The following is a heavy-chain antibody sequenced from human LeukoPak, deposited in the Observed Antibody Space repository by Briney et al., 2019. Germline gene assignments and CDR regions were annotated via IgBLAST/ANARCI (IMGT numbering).Heavy chain of an antibody. CDR2: INHSGST. Sequence: SETLSLTCAVYGGSFSGYYWSWIRQPPGKGLEWIGEINHSGSTNYNPSLKSRVTISVDTSKNQFSLKLSSVTAADTAVYYCARGRDIVVVPAARIGFDCWGQGTLVTVSS. CDR1: GGSFSGYY. J-gene: IGHJ4*02. D-gene: IGHD2-2*01. CDR3: ARGRDIVVVPAARIGFDC. V-gene: IGHV4-34*01.